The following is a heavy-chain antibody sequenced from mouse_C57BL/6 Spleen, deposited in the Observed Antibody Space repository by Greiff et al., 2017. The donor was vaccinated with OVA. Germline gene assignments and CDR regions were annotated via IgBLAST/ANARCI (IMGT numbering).Heavy chain of an antibody. D-gene: IGHD2-5*01. J-gene: IGHJ2*01. CDR3: ARLDYSNYYFDY. V-gene: IGHV1-18*01. CDR1: GYTFTDYN. CDR2: INPNNGGT. Sequence: EVQLQQSGPELVKPGASVKIPCKASGYTFTDYNMDWVKQSHGKSLEWIGDINPNNGGTIYNQKFKGKATLTVDKSSSTAYMELRSLTSEDTAVYYCARLDYSNYYFDYWGQGTTLTVSS.